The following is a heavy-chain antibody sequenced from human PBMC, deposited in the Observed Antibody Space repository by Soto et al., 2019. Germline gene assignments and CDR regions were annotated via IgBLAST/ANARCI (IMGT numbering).Heavy chain of an antibody. CDR3: AHFRGGGNSPLGDH. J-gene: IGHJ4*02. V-gene: IGHV2-5*02. D-gene: IGHD2-21*01. CDR1: GFSLSSTAVG. Sequence: QITLKESGPTLVKPTQTLTLTCTFSGFSLSSTAVGVGWIRQPPGKALEWLAVIYWDDDKRYSPSLKSRLTVIKDTSKNQVVLRMTNMDPMDTATYYCAHFRGGGNSPLGDHWGQGTLVTVSS. CDR2: IYWDDDK.